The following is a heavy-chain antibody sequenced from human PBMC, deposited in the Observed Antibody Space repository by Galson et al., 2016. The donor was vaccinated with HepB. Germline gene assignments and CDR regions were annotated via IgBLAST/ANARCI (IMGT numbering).Heavy chain of an antibody. CDR3: ARDSLVASDAFDI. J-gene: IGHJ3*02. V-gene: IGHV3-11*01. CDR2: ITSGTTT. Sequence: SLRLSCAASGFTFSDYYMSWIRQAPGKGLEWISYITSGTTTYYADSVKGRFTISRDNTKNSLSLQMSSLRAEDTAVYFCARDSLVASDAFDIWGQGTMVTVSS. D-gene: IGHD2-8*02. CDR1: GFTFSDYY.